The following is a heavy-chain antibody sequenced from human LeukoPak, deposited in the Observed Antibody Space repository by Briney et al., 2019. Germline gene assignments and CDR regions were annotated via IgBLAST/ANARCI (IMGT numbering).Heavy chain of an antibody. CDR1: GFTFDDYA. V-gene: IGHV3-7*01. CDR3: ALNRGSGWYFHY. Sequence: GGSLRLSCAASGFTFDDYAMSWVRQAPGKGLEWVANIKQDGSEKYYVDSVKGRFTISRDNAKNSLYLQMNSLRAEDTAVYYCALNRGSGWYFHYWGQGTLVTVSS. CDR2: IKQDGSEK. D-gene: IGHD6-19*01. J-gene: IGHJ4*02.